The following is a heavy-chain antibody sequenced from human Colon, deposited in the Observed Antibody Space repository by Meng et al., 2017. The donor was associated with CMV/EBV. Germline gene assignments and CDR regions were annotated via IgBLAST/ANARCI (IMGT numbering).Heavy chain of an antibody. CDR2: IYYSRST. J-gene: IGHJ6*02. Sequence: GSLRLSCTVSGGSISSYYWSWIRQPPGKGLEWIGYIYYSRSTNYNPSLKSRVTISVDTSKNQFSLKLSSVTAADTAVYYCARLRFLEWFPEANGMDVWGQGTTVTVSS. D-gene: IGHD3-3*01. CDR1: GGSISSYY. CDR3: ARLRFLEWFPEANGMDV. V-gene: IGHV4-59*01.